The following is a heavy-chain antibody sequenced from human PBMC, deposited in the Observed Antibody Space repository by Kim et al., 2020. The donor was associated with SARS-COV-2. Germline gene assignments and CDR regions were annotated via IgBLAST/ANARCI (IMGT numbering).Heavy chain of an antibody. CDR1: GGSFSGYY. CDR3: ARGRNIVAPGEAIDAFDI. V-gene: IGHV4-34*01. CDR2: INHSGST. D-gene: IGHD5-12*01. J-gene: IGHJ3*02. Sequence: SETLSLTCAVYGGSFSGYYWSWIRQPPGKGLEWIGEINHSGSTNYNPSLKSRVTISVDTPKNQFSLKLSSVTAADTAVYYCARGRNIVAPGEAIDAFDIWGQGTMVTVSS.